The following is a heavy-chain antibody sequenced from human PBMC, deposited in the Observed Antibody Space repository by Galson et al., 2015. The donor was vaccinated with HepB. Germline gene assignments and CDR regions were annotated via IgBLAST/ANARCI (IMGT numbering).Heavy chain of an antibody. J-gene: IGHJ3*02. V-gene: IGHV3-9*01. CDR1: GFTFDDYA. CDR3: AKELEYSGSYGGARNAFDI. CDR2: ISWNSGSI. Sequence: SLRLSCAASGFTFDDYAMHWVRQAPGKGLEWVSGISWNSGSIGYADSVKGRFTISRDNAKNSLYLQMNSLRAEDTALYYCAKELEYSGSYGGARNAFDIWGQGTMVTVSS. D-gene: IGHD1-26*01.